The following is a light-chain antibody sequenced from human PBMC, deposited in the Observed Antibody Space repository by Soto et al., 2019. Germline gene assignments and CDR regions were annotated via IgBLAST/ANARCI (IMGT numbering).Light chain of an antibody. CDR3: QQYNNWPPLT. CDR1: QSISIN. Sequence: EIVMTQSPATLSVSPGERAILSCRASQSISINLAWYQQKPGQALRLLIYAASNRATGVPARFSGSWSGTEFTLTISSLQSEDFAVYYCQQYNNWPPLTFGGGTKVEIK. CDR2: AAS. V-gene: IGKV3-15*01. J-gene: IGKJ4*01.